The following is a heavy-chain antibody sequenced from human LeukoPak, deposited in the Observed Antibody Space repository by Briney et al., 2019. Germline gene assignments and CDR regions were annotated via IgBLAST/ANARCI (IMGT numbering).Heavy chain of an antibody. CDR1: GYTFTGYY. CDR2: IIHNSSNT. CDR3: ATHGQGDSCSFDP. V-gene: IGHV1-2*02. Sequence: SLKLSCKASGYTFTGYYMNSVRQAPGPGLEWLGWIIHNSSNTYYAPYFQGRVTMTVDTSDTTAYLKLSWLRAEDTAVYYCATHGQGDSCSFDPWGQGSLVTVSS. J-gene: IGHJ5*02. D-gene: IGHD2-21*02.